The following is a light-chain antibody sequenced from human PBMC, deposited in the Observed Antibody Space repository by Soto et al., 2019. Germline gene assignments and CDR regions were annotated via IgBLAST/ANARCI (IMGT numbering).Light chain of an antibody. Sequence: DIVMTQSPDSLAVSLGERATINCKSSQSVIYNSNNKNYLAWYQQKPGQPPKLLIYWASTRESGVPDRFSGSGSGTDFTLTISSLQAADVAIYYCQQYYSTPYTFGQGTKLEIK. V-gene: IGKV4-1*01. CDR2: WAS. J-gene: IGKJ2*01. CDR1: QSVIYNSNNKNY. CDR3: QQYYSTPYT.